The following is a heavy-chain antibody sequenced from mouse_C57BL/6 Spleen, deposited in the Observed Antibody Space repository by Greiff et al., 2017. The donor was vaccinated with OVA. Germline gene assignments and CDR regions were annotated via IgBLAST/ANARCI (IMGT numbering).Heavy chain of an antibody. Sequence: VQLQQSGPGLVKPSQSLSLTCSVTGYSITSGYYWNWIRQFPGNKLEWMGYISYDGSNNYNPSLKNRISITRDTSKNQFFLKFNSVTTEDTATYYCARDGGYYSMDYWGQGTSVTVSS. J-gene: IGHJ4*01. CDR2: ISYDGSN. V-gene: IGHV3-6*01. CDR3: ARDGGYYSMDY. CDR1: GYSITSGYY.